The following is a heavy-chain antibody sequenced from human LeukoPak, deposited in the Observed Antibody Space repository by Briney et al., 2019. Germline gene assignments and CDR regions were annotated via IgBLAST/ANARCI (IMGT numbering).Heavy chain of an antibody. V-gene: IGHV1-8*02. D-gene: IGHD4-23*01. J-gene: IGHJ4*02. CDR3: ARVSDGGTPPSHDY. Sequence: VASVKVSCKASGGTFSSYAISWVRQATGQGLEWMGWMNPNSGNTGYAQNFQGRVTMTRNTSISTAYLELSSLRSEDTAVYYCARVSDGGTPPSHDYWGQGTLVTVSS. CDR1: GGTFSSYA. CDR2: MNPNSGNT.